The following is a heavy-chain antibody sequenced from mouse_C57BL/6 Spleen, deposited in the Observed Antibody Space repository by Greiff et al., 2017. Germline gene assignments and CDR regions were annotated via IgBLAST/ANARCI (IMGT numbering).Heavy chain of an antibody. V-gene: IGHV1-52*01. CDR1: GYTFTSYW. D-gene: IGHD1-1*01. Sequence: VQLQESGAELVRPGSSVKLSCKASGYTFTSYWMHWVKQRPIQGLEWIGNIDPSDSETHYNQKFKDKATLTVDKSSSTAYMQLSSLTSEDSAVYYCATTVVPYYYAMDYWGQGTSVTVSS. J-gene: IGHJ4*01. CDR2: IDPSDSET. CDR3: ATTVVPYYYAMDY.